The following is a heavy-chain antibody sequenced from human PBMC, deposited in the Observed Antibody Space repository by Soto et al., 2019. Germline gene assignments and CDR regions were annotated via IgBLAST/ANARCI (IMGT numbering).Heavy chain of an antibody. V-gene: IGHV3-30*18. CDR1: GFTFSSYG. CDR3: ANYCRSTSCFSGGLEH. D-gene: IGHD2-2*01. CDR2: ISDDGSNK. Sequence: QVQLVESGGGVVQPGRSLRLSCAASGFTFSSYGMHWVRQAPGKGLEWVAVISDDGSNKYYADSVKGLFTISRDNSKNTLYLQMNSLRAEDTAVYYCANYCRSTSCFSGGLEHWGQGTLVTVSS. J-gene: IGHJ5*02.